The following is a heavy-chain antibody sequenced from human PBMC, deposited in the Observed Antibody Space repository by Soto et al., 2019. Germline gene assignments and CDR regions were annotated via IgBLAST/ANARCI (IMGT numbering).Heavy chain of an antibody. CDR2: ISYDGSNK. CDR1: GFTFSSYA. J-gene: IGHJ4*02. V-gene: IGHV3-30-3*01. D-gene: IGHD6-19*01. Sequence: LRLSCAASGFTFSSYAMHWVRQAPGKGLEWVAVISYDGSNKYYADSVKGRFTISRDNSKNTLYLQMNSLRAEDTAVYYCARNAGSGWYYFDYWGQGTLVTVSS. CDR3: ARNAGSGWYYFDY.